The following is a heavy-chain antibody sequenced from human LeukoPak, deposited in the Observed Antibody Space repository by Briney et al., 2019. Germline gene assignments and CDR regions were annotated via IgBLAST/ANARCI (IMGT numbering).Heavy chain of an antibody. CDR3: ARDSDYGDSQDY. D-gene: IGHD4-17*01. Sequence: GGSLRLSCAASGFTFSSYSMNWVRQAPGKGLEWVSSISSSSSYIYYADSVKARFTISRDNAKNSLYLQVNSLRAEDTAVYYCARDSDYGDSQDYWGQGTLVTVSS. CDR2: ISSSSSYI. V-gene: IGHV3-21*01. CDR1: GFTFSSYS. J-gene: IGHJ4*02.